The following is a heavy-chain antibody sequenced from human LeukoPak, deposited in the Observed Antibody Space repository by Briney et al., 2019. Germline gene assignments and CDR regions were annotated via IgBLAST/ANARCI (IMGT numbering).Heavy chain of an antibody. V-gene: IGHV6-1*01. CDR2: TYYRSKWYN. CDR3: ARVGPRTTGTTKLRPDY. Sequence: SQTLSLTCAISGDSVSSNSAAWNWIRQSPSRGLEWLGRTYYRSKWYNDYAVSVKSRITINPDTSKNQFSLQLNSVTPEDTAVYYCARVGPRTTGTTKLRPDYWGQGTLVTVSS. D-gene: IGHD1-1*01. J-gene: IGHJ4*02. CDR1: GDSVSSNSAA.